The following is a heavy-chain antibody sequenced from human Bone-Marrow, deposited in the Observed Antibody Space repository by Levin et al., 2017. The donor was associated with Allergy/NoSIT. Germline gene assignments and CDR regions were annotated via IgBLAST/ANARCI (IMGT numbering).Heavy chain of an antibody. J-gene: IGHJ4*02. Sequence: KISCKASGGTFSSYAISWVRQAPGQGLEWMGGIIPIFGTANYAQKFQGRVTITADKSTSTAYMELSSLRSEDTAVYYCARSDFDWLLTSDYWGQGTLVTVSS. CDR2: IIPIFGTA. D-gene: IGHD3-9*01. CDR3: ARSDFDWLLTSDY. CDR1: GGTFSSYA. V-gene: IGHV1-69*06.